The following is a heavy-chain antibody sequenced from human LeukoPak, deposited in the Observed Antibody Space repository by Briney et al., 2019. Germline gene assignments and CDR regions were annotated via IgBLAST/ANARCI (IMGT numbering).Heavy chain of an antibody. CDR2: INHSGST. CDR1: GGSFSGYY. CDR3: ARVKADYYDSSGYYGEWFDP. J-gene: IGHJ5*02. D-gene: IGHD3-22*01. V-gene: IGHV4-34*01. Sequence: SDTLSLTCAVYGGSFSGYYWSWLRQPPGKGLEWIGEINHSGSTNYNPSLKSRVTISVDTSKNQFSLKLSSVTAADTAVYYCARVKADYYDSSGYYGEWFDPWGQGTLVTVSS.